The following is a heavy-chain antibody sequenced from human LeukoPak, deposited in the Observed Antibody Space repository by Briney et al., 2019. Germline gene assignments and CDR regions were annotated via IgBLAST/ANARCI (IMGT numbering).Heavy chain of an antibody. D-gene: IGHD6-13*01. Sequence: PSQTLSLTCTVSGGSISSGGYYWSWIRQPPGKGLEWIGYIYHSGSTYYNPSLKSRVTISVDRSKNQFSLKLSSVTAADTAVYYCAREVLLGGSSPVDYWGQGTLVTVSS. CDR2: IYHSGST. J-gene: IGHJ4*02. CDR3: AREVLLGGSSPVDY. V-gene: IGHV4-30-2*01. CDR1: GGSISSGGYY.